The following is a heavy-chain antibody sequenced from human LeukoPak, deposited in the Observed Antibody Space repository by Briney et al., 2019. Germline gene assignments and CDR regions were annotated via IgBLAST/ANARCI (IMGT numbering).Heavy chain of an antibody. J-gene: IGHJ6*02. CDR2: ISYDETDK. D-gene: IGHD1-26*01. CDR1: GFTFNDYA. Sequence: GRSLRLSCVASGFTFNDYAIHWVRQAPGKGLEWVAVISYDETDKYYADSVKGRFTISRDNSKNTLYLQMSSLRPEDTAVYYCARGGGGGSYWTLEGMDVWGQGTTVIVSS. CDR3: ARGGGGGSYWTLEGMDV. V-gene: IGHV3-30-3*01.